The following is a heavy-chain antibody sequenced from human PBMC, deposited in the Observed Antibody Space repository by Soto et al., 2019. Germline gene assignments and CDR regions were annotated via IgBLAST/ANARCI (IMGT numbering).Heavy chain of an antibody. V-gene: IGHV4-31*03. CDR2: IYYSGST. D-gene: IGHD4-17*01. CDR1: GGSISSGGYY. J-gene: IGHJ6*03. Sequence: SETLSLTCTVSGGSISSGGYYWSWIRQHPGKGLEWIGYIYYSGSTYYNPSLKSRVTISVDTSKNQFSLKLSSVTAADTAVYYCARAHYAFNYYYYYMDVWGKGTTVTVSS. CDR3: ARAHYAFNYYYYYMDV.